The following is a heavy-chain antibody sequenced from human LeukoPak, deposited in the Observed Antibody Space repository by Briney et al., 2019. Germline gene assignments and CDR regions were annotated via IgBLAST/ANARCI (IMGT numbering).Heavy chain of an antibody. CDR1: GYTFTSYG. J-gene: IGHJ4*02. D-gene: IGHD6-13*01. CDR3: ARSSSSWYYFDY. Sequence: ASVKVSCKASGYTFTSYGISWVRQAPGQGVEWMGWISAYNGNTNYAQKLQGRVTMTTDTSTSTAYMELRSLRSDDTAVYYCARSSSSWYYFDYWGQGTLVTVSS. V-gene: IGHV1-18*01. CDR2: ISAYNGNT.